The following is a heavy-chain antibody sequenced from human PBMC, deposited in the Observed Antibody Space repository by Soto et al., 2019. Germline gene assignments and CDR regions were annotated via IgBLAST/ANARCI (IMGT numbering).Heavy chain of an antibody. CDR2: ISYDGSNK. V-gene: IGHV3-30*04. CDR3: ARARPRDGSYGHDAFDI. Sequence: GGSLRLSCAASGFTFSSYAMHWVRQAPGKGLEWVAVISYDGSNKYYADSVKGRFTISRDNSKNTLYLQMNSLRAEDTAVYYCARARPRDGSYGHDAFDIWGQGTMVTVSS. D-gene: IGHD5-18*01. CDR1: GFTFSSYA. J-gene: IGHJ3*02.